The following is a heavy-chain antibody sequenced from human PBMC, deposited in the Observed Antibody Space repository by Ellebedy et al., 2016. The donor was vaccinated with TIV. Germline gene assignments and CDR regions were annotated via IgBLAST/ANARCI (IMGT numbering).Heavy chain of an antibody. CDR1: GGSISIYY. Sequence: MPSETLSLTCAVSGGSISIYYWSWIRQPPGKGLEWIGHIYSDGTTNYSPPLKGPITMSLDTSKNQFSRNLISVTAADTAVYYCVRASVVRGVPNWFDPWGQGALVIVSS. CDR3: VRASVVRGVPNWFDP. D-gene: IGHD3-10*01. J-gene: IGHJ5*02. V-gene: IGHV4-59*13. CDR2: IYSDGTT.